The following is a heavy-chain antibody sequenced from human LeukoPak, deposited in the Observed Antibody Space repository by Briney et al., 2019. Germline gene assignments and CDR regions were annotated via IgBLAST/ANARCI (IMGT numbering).Heavy chain of an antibody. Sequence: GGSLTLSCAASGSTFSSYSMHWVRQAPGKGLEWVAFIRYDGSDKYYADSVKGRFTISRDNSKNTLSLQMNSLRPDDTAVYYCTRAGGLVRGVHYYYYMDVWGKGTTVTISS. CDR2: IRYDGSDK. CDR1: GSTFSSYS. D-gene: IGHD3-10*01. CDR3: TRAGGLVRGVHYYYYMDV. V-gene: IGHV3-30*02. J-gene: IGHJ6*03.